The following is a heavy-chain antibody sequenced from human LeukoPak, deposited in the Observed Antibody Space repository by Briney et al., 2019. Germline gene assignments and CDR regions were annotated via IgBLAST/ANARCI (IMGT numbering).Heavy chain of an antibody. J-gene: IGHJ4*02. CDR1: GFTFNNYW. V-gene: IGHV3-74*01. Sequence: TGGSLRFSCAASGFTFNNYWMHWVRRAPGRGLVWVSRINSGGSSTSYADSVKGRSSISGDNAKNTLYLQMNSLRAEDTAVYYCVRGGAYSNSNSDYWGQGTLATASS. CDR2: INSGGSST. CDR3: VRGGAYSNSNSDY. D-gene: IGHD4-11*01.